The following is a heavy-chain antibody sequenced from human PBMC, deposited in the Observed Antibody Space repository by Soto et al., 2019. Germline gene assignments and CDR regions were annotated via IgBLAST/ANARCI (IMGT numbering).Heavy chain of an antibody. CDR1: GFTFSNHA. V-gene: IGHV3-23*01. J-gene: IGHJ3*02. D-gene: IGHD6-13*01. CDR3: AKETSTVGTPGAAFDI. Sequence: HPGGSLRLSCAASGFTFSNHAMSWVRQAPGKGLEWVSSISGSGGSTYSADSVKGRFTISRDNSKNTLYLQMNSLRAEDTAVYCCAKETSTVGTPGAAFDIWGQGTMVTVSS. CDR2: ISGSGGST.